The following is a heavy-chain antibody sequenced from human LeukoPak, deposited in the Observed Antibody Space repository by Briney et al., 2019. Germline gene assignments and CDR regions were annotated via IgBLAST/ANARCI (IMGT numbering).Heavy chain of an antibody. D-gene: IGHD4-17*01. J-gene: IGHJ3*02. Sequence: ASVKVSCKASGYMFTSYYMHWVRQAPGQGLEWMGIINPSGGSTSYAQKFQGRVTMTRDMSTSTVYMELSSLRSEDTAVYYCARAPDDYGFNTVSDVFDIWGQGTMVTVSS. CDR3: ARAPDDYGFNTVSDVFDI. V-gene: IGHV1-46*01. CDR2: INPSGGST. CDR1: GYMFTSYY.